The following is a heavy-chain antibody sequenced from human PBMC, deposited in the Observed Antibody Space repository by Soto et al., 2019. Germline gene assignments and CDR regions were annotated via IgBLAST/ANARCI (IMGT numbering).Heavy chain of an antibody. J-gene: IGHJ6*02. CDR3: ARGSSIAGLYYGMDV. Sequence: QMQQQESGPGLVKPSQSLSLTCTVSGGSISSGGYYWTWIRQHPGKGLEWIGYNYYSGITYYNPSLKSRVTISLDTSKNQFSLKLSSVTAADTAVYYCARGSSIAGLYYGMDVWGQGTTVTVSS. D-gene: IGHD6-6*01. CDR1: GGSISSGGYY. CDR2: NYYSGIT. V-gene: IGHV4-31*03.